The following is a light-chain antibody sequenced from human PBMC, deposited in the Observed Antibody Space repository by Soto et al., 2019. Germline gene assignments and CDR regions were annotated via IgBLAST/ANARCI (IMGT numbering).Light chain of an antibody. CDR3: QQLNSYVFA. CDR1: QDVSRY. J-gene: IGKJ3*01. Sequence: DIQLTQSPSFLSASVGDRVTITCRASQDVSRYLAWYQQKPGKAPNLLIYAASTLRSGVPSRFSGSASETEVTLTISSLQPEDFATYYCQQLNSYVFAFGPGTKVDIK. V-gene: IGKV1-9*01. CDR2: AAS.